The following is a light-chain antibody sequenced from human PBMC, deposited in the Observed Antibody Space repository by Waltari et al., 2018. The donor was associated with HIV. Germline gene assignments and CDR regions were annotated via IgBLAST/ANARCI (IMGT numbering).Light chain of an antibody. CDR1: QSISNY. CDR2: AAS. V-gene: IGKV1-39*01. Sequence: DIQMTKSPSSLSASVGDRVTITCRASQSISNYLNWYQQKPGKAPKLLIYAASSLQSGVPSRFSGSGSGTDFTLTISSLQPEDFATYYCQQSYSTREFTFGPGTKVDIK. CDR3: QQSYSTREFT. J-gene: IGKJ3*01.